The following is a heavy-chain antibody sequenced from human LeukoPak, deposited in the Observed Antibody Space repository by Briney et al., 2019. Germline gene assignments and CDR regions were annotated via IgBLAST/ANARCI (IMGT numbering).Heavy chain of an antibody. D-gene: IGHD6-13*01. CDR3: TRPTGQYSSSESFDY. V-gene: IGHV3-30*02. CDR1: GFTFSSYE. Sequence: GGSLRLSCAASGFTFSSYEMNWVRQAPGKGLEWVAFIRYDGSNKYYADSVKGRFTISRDNSKNTLYLQMNSLRAEDTAVYYCTRPTGQYSSSESFDYWGQGTLVTVSS. J-gene: IGHJ4*02. CDR2: IRYDGSNK.